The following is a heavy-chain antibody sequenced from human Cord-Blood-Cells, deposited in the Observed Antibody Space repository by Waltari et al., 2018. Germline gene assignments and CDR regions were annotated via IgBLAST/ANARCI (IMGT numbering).Heavy chain of an antibody. Sequence: QVQLVQSGAEVKKPGASVKVSCKASGYTFTTYAMHWVRQAPGQRFEWMGWINAGNGNTTYSPKFQGRVAIARDTSASTAYLELSSLRSEDAAVYYCARGGDGSSTSCLNWFDPWDQGTLVTVSS. CDR2: INAGNGNT. D-gene: IGHD2-2*01. J-gene: IGHJ5*02. CDR3: ARGGDGSSTSCLNWFDP. CDR1: GYTFTTYA. V-gene: IGHV1-3*01.